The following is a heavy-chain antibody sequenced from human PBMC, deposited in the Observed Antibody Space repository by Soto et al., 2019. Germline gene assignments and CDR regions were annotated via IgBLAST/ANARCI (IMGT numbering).Heavy chain of an antibody. D-gene: IGHD3-10*01. CDR2: ISGGGGVT. CDR3: AKDQVGLRWFFDS. Sequence: EVQLLESGGGLVQPGGSLRLSCTASGFTFANYAVSWVRQAPGRGLEWVSGISGGGGVTYFADSVKGRFTISRDNSKNTVFLQMNSLRAEDTATYFCAKDQVGLRWFFDSWGQGTQVTVSS. J-gene: IGHJ4*02. CDR1: GFTFANYA. V-gene: IGHV3-23*01.